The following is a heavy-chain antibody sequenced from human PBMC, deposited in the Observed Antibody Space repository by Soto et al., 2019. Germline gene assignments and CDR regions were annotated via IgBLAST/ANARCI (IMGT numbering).Heavy chain of an antibody. J-gene: IGHJ6*02. CDR3: AHRRYYYDSSGYYRPDYYYYYGMDV. Sequence: SGPTLVNPTQTLTLTCTFSGFSLSTSGVGVGWIRQPPGKALEWLALIYWNDDKRYSPSLKSRLTITKDTSKTQVVLTMTNMDPVDTATYYCAHRRYYYDSSGYYRPDYYYYYGMDVWGQGTTVTVSS. CDR2: IYWNDDK. V-gene: IGHV2-5*01. CDR1: GFSLSTSGVG. D-gene: IGHD3-22*01.